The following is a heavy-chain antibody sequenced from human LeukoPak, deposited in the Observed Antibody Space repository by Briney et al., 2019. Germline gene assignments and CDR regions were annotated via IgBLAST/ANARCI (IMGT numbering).Heavy chain of an antibody. CDR2: IKQDGSEK. Sequence: GGSLGLSCAASGFTFSNYWLSWVRQAPGKGLEWVANIKQDGSEKYYVDSVKGRFTTSRDNAKNSLSLHMNSLRAEDTAVYYCARVQRGIAAAGTVGGWFEPWGQGTLVTVS. D-gene: IGHD6-13*01. CDR1: GFTFSNYW. V-gene: IGHV3-7*03. CDR3: ARVQRGIAAAGTVGGWFEP. J-gene: IGHJ5*02.